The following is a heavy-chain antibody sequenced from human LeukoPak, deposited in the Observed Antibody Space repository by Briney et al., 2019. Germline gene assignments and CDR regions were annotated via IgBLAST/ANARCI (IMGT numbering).Heavy chain of an antibody. D-gene: IGHD2-2*01. CDR3: ARDRWSSTSYNDY. Sequence: GRSLRLPCAASGFTFSSYAMHWVRQAPGKGLEWVAVIWYDGNNKYYADSVKGRFTISRDNSKNTLYLQMNSLRAEDTAVYYCARDRWSSTSYNDYWGQGTLVTVSS. J-gene: IGHJ4*02. V-gene: IGHV3-33*08. CDR2: IWYDGNNK. CDR1: GFTFSSYA.